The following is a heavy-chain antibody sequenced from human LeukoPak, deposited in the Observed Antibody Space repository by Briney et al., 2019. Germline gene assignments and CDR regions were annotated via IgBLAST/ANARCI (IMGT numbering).Heavy chain of an antibody. V-gene: IGHV3-30*04. CDR3: AKAARGYSYCPYYGYYYYMDV. CDR2: ISYDGSHK. J-gene: IGHJ6*03. Sequence: GGSLRLSCAASGFTFTNYAVHWVRQAPGKGLEWVAVISYDGSHKYYADSVKGRFTISRDNSKSTLYLQMNSLRAEDTAVYYFAKAARGYSYCPYYGYYYYMDVWGKGTTVTVSS. CDR1: GFTFTNYA. D-gene: IGHD5-18*01.